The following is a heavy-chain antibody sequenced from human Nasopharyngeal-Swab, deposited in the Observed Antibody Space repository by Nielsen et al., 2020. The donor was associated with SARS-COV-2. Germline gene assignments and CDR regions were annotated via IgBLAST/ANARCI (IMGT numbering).Heavy chain of an antibody. CDR2: ISAYNGNT. CDR3: ARDPQKYSSSWYDY. Sequence: ASVKVSCKASGYTFTSYDINWVRQATGQGLEWMGWISAYNGNTNYAQKLQGRVTMTTDTSTSTAYMELRSLRSDDTAVYYCARDPQKYSSSWYDYWGQGTLVTVSS. D-gene: IGHD6-13*01. J-gene: IGHJ4*02. V-gene: IGHV1-18*01. CDR1: GYTFTSYD.